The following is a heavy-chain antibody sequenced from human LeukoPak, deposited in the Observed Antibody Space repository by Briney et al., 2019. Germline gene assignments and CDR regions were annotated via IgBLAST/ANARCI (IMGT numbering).Heavy chain of an antibody. D-gene: IGHD3-3*01. CDR2: INPSGGST. Sequence: ASVKVSCKASGYTFTSYYMHWVRQAPGQGLEWMAIINPSGGSTSHAQKFQGRVTVTRDTSTSTVYMELSSLRSEDTAVYYCARRATYDFWSGYYFDYWGQGTLVTVSS. CDR3: ARRATYDFWSGYYFDY. CDR1: GYTFTSYY. J-gene: IGHJ4*02. V-gene: IGHV1-46*01.